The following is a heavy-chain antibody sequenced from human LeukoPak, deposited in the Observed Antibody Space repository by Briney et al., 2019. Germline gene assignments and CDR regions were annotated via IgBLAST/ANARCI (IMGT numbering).Heavy chain of an antibody. CDR3: AKEPYSGSQLLDY. D-gene: IGHD1-26*01. J-gene: IGHJ4*02. CDR2: ISASGGST. CDR1: GFTFSSYA. V-gene: IGHV3-23*01. Sequence: GGSLRLSCAASGFTFSSYAMSWVRQAPGKGLEWVSAISASGGSTHYADSVKGRLTISRDNSKNTLYLQMNSLRAVDTAVYYCAKEPYSGSQLLDYWGQGTLVTVSS.